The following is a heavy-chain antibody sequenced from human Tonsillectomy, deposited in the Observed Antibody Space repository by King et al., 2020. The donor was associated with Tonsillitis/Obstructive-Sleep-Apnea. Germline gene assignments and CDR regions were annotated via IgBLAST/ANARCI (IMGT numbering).Heavy chain of an antibody. J-gene: IGHJ4*02. CDR3: AREGRYYYDSSGYYQYYFDY. CDR1: GGSISSGGYY. D-gene: IGHD3-22*01. CDR2: IYYSGST. Sequence: VQLQESGPGLVKPSQTLSLTCTVSGGSISSGGYYWSWIRQHPGKGLEWIGYIYYSGSTYYNTSLKSRVTISVDTSKNQFSLKLSSVTAADTAVYYCAREGRYYYDSSGYYQYYFDYWGQGTLVTVSS. V-gene: IGHV4-31*03.